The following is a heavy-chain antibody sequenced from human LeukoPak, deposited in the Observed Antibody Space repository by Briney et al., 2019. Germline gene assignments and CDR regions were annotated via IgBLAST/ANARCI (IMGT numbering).Heavy chain of an antibody. J-gene: IGHJ6*02. Sequence: SQTLSLTCTVSGGSISSGGYYWSWIRQHPGKGLEWIGYIYYSGSTYYNPSLKSRVTISVDTSKNQFSLKLSSVTAADTAVYYCASNSWYRSHYYYYGMDVWGQGTTVTVSS. D-gene: IGHD6-13*01. CDR1: GGSISSGGYY. CDR2: IYYSGST. CDR3: ASNSWYRSHYYYYGMDV. V-gene: IGHV4-31*03.